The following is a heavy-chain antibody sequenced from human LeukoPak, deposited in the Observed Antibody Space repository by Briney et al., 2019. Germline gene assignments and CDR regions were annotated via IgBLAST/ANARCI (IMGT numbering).Heavy chain of an antibody. CDR3: ARDRAAGTWKGY. CDR1: GFTFSSYW. Sequence: GGSLRLSCAASGFTFSSYWMSWVRQAPGKGLEWVANIKQDGNEKYYVDSVKGRFTISRDNPKNSLYLQMNSLRAEDTAVYYCARDRAAGTWKGYWGQGTLVTVSS. D-gene: IGHD6-13*01. CDR2: IKQDGNEK. V-gene: IGHV3-7*01. J-gene: IGHJ4*02.